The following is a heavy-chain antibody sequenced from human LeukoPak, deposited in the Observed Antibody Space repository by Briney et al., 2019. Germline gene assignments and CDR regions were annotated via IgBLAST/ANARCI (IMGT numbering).Heavy chain of an antibody. CDR3: GRGRGMAG. V-gene: IGHV3-7*03. Sequence: GGTLRPSCAASGVAFSGVWMSGVPQAPEKRLGRGANKKEDGSEKYYLDPVKGRFTISRDNAKNSLYLQMNSLRAEDTAVYYWGRGRGMAGWAKGTTVTVSS. CDR1: GVAFSGVW. CDR2: KKEDGSEK. J-gene: IGHJ6*04.